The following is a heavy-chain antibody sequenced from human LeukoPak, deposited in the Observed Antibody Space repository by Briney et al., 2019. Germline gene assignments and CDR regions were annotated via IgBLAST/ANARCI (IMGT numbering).Heavy chain of an antibody. D-gene: IGHD3-22*01. CDR3: SRGLDSRKLGY. CDR1: GAAFNSDDQY. V-gene: IGHV4-31*03. Sequence: PSETLSLTGTVSGAAFNSDDQYWNWIRQSPGKSLEWIGSIHPSGMLYNNPSLESRVTMSRDTSKNQFSLNLNSVTAADTAVYFCSRGLDSRKLGYWGQGILVTVYS. CDR2: IHPSGML. J-gene: IGHJ4*02.